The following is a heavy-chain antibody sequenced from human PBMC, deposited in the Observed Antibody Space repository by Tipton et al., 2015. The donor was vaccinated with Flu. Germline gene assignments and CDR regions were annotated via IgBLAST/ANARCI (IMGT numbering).Heavy chain of an antibody. J-gene: IGHJ4*02. V-gene: IGHV4-4*07. Sequence: TLSLTCTVSGGSMSSYYWSWIRQPAGKGLEWIGRIYTSGITKYNPSLKSRVTISVDTSKNQFSLKLSSVTAADTAVYYCARQDPSPLRGFRFDYWGQGTLVTVSS. CDR2: IYTSGIT. CDR1: GGSMSSYY. D-gene: IGHD3-10*01. CDR3: ARQDPSPLRGFRFDY.